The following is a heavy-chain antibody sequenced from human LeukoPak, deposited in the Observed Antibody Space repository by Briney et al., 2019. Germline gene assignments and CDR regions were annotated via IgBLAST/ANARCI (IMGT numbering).Heavy chain of an antibody. D-gene: IGHD2-2*02. CDR1: GGSISSYY. J-gene: IGHJ6*03. CDR3: ALQDIVVVPAAIPGAGAYYYYMDV. V-gene: IGHV4-4*07. CDR2: IYTSGST. Sequence: SETLSLTCTVSGGSISSYYWSWIRQPAGKGLEWIGRIYTSGSTNYNPSLKSRVTMSVDTSKNQFSLKLSSVTAADTAVYYCALQDIVVVPAAIPGAGAYYYYMDVWGKGTTVTVS.